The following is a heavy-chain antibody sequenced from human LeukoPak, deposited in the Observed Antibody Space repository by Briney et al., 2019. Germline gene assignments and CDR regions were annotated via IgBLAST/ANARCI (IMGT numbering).Heavy chain of an antibody. J-gene: IGHJ6*02. V-gene: IGHV1-69*01. Sequence: SVKVSCKASGGTFSSYAISWVRQAPGQGLEWMGGIIPIFSTANYAQKFQGRVMITADESTSTAYMELSSLRSEDTAVYYCARGRVRGVIIEKGFYYYGMDVWGQGTTVTVSS. CDR1: GGTFSSYA. D-gene: IGHD3-10*01. CDR2: IIPIFSTA. CDR3: ARGRVRGVIIEKGFYYYGMDV.